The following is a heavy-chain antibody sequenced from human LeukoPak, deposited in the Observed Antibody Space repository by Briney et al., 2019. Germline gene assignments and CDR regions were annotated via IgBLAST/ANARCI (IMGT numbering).Heavy chain of an antibody. J-gene: IGHJ5*02. CDR2: INPNSGGT. Sequence: ASVKVSCKASGYTFTGYYMHWVRQAPGQGLEWMGWINPNSGGTNYAQKFQGRVTMTRDTSISTAYMELGRLRSDDTAVYYCARVRRYCSSTSCTGYNWFDPWGQGTLVTVSS. V-gene: IGHV1-2*02. D-gene: IGHD2-2*01. CDR1: GYTFTGYY. CDR3: ARVRRYCSSTSCTGYNWFDP.